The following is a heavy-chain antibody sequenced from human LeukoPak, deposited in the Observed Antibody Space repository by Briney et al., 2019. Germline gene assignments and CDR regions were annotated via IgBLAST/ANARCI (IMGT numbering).Heavy chain of an antibody. J-gene: IGHJ3*02. V-gene: IGHV4-39*07. CDR3: ARDCEDSYGSFAFDI. Sequence: SETLSLTCTVSGDSISSSTYYWGWIRQPPGKGLEWIGNIYHDGSTYYNPSLKSRVTISIDTSKNQFSLKLSSVTAEDTAVYYCARDCEDSYGSFAFDIWGQGTMVTVSS. D-gene: IGHD5-18*01. CDR2: IYHDGST. CDR1: GDSISSSTYY.